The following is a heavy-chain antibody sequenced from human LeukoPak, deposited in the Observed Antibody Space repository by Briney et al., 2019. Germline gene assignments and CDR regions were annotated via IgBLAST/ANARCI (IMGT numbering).Heavy chain of an antibody. D-gene: IGHD5-24*01. V-gene: IGHV4-59*11. J-gene: IGHJ3*02. CDR3: ARSSRDPDRAFDI. CDR1: GGGISNHY. CDR2: IYYDGST. Sequence: SETLSLTCTVSGGGISNHYWSWIRQPPGKGLEWIVYIYYDGSTDYSPSLRSRVTISLDTSKNQFSLRLSSVTAADTAVYYCARSSRDPDRAFDIWGKGTMVTVSS.